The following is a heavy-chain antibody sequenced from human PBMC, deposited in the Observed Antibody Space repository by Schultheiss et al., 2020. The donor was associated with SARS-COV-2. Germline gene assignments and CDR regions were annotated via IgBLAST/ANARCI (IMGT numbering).Heavy chain of an antibody. CDR3: ARLDHSSGWPYFDY. D-gene: IGHD6-19*01. CDR1: GGSISSYY. CDR2: IYTSGST. Sequence: SETLSLTCTVSGGSISSYYWSWIRQPAGKGLEWIGRIYTSGSTYYNPSLKSRVTISVDTSKNQFSLKLSSVTAADTAVYYCARLDHSSGWPYFDYWGQGTLVTVSS. V-gene: IGHV4-4*07. J-gene: IGHJ4*02.